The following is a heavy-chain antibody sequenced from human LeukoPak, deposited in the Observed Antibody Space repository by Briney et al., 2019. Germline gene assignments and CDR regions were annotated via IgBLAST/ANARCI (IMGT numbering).Heavy chain of an antibody. J-gene: IGHJ3*02. CDR2: IYYSGST. V-gene: IGHV4-59*01. CDR1: GGSISSYY. CDR3: ARDQGIAAAGKNAFDI. Sequence: SETLSLTCTVSGGSISSYYWSWIRQPPGKGLEWIGYIYYSGSTNYNPSLKSRVTISVDTSKSQFSLKLSSVTAADTAVYYCARDQGIAAAGKNAFDIWGQGTMVTVSS. D-gene: IGHD6-13*01.